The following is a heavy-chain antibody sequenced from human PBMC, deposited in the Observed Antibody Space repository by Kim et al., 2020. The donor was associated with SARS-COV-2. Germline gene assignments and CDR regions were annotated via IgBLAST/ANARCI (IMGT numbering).Heavy chain of an antibody. D-gene: IGHD3-22*01. J-gene: IGHJ4*02. CDR3: ASDGEDSSGPIGVGDY. Sequence: PSLKSRVTISVHTSKNQFSLKLGSVTAADTAVYYCASDGEDSSGPIGVGDYWGQGTLVTVSS. V-gene: IGHV4-39*01.